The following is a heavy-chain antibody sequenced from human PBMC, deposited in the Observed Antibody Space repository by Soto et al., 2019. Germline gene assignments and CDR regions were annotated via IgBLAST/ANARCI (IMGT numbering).Heavy chain of an antibody. CDR1: GGSFSGYY. CDR3: ARGRVAAAGSDYYYYMDV. J-gene: IGHJ6*03. V-gene: IGHV4-34*01. CDR2: INHSGST. D-gene: IGHD6-13*01. Sequence: SETLSLTCAVYGGSFSGYYWSWIRQPPGKGLEWIGEINHSGSTNYNPSLKSRVTISVDTSKNQFSLKLSSVTAADTAVYYCARGRVAAAGSDYYYYMDVWGKGTTVTVSS.